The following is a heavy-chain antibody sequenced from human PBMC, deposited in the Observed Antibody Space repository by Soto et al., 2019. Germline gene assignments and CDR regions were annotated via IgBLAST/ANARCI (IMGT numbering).Heavy chain of an antibody. CDR3: AKIAARRYYYYGMDV. J-gene: IGHJ6*02. Sequence: QVQLVESGGGVVQPGRSLRLSCAASGFTFSSYGMHWVRQAPGKGLEWVAVISYDGSNKYYADSVKGRFTISRDNSKNTLYRQMNSLRAEDTAVYYCAKIAARRYYYYGMDVWGQGTTVTVSS. V-gene: IGHV3-30*18. D-gene: IGHD6-6*01. CDR2: ISYDGSNK. CDR1: GFTFSSYG.